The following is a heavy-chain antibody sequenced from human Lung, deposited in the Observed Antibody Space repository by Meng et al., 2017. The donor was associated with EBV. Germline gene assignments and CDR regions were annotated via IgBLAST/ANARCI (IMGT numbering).Heavy chain of an antibody. CDR1: GASITNHNW. CDR3: LRRSGGSV. V-gene: IGHV4-4*02. Sequence: QVQLRAAGAARAQPSDTLALCCPSSGASITNHNWWAWVRQPPGKGLEWIGEIPHRGSSAYNPSLKSRVSMSIDKSKNQFSLKLTSVTAADTAVYHCLRRSGGSVWGQGTLVTVSS. D-gene: IGHD3-10*01. J-gene: IGHJ1*01. CDR2: IPHRGSS.